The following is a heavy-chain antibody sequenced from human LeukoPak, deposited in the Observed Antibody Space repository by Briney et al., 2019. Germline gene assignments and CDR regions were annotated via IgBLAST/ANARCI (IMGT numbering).Heavy chain of an antibody. CDR1: GFTFSNYA. D-gene: IGHD6-13*01. CDR2: ISGSGGST. J-gene: IGHJ4*02. Sequence: QPGGSLRLSCAASGFTFSNYAMSWVRQAPGKGLEWVSVISGSGGSTYNADSVKGRFTISRDNSKNTLYLQMNSLRAEDTAVYYCATSTAAAGTDWGQGTLVTVSS. CDR3: ATSTAAAGTD. V-gene: IGHV3-23*01.